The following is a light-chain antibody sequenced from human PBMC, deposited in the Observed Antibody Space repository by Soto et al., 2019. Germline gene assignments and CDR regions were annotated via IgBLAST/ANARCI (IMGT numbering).Light chain of an antibody. V-gene: IGKV3-20*01. CDR3: QQYGTSPWT. Sequence: PGERATLSCRATQSVNSDYLAWYQQKPGQAPRLLIYIASRRATGIPDRFSGSGSGTDFTLTISRLEPEDFAVYYCQQYGTSPWTFGQGTKVEIK. J-gene: IGKJ1*01. CDR1: QSVNSDY. CDR2: IAS.